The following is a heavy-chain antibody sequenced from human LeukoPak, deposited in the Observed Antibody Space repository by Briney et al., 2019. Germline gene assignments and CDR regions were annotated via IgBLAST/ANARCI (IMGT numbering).Heavy chain of an antibody. Sequence: GASVKVPCKASGGTFSSYAISWVRQAPGQGLEWMGGIIPIFGTANYAQKFQGRVTIAADESTSTAYMELSSLRSEDTAVYYCASDPIEVVPAAKFYYYYGMDVWGQGTTVTVSS. CDR3: ASDPIEVVPAAKFYYYYGMDV. D-gene: IGHD2-2*01. CDR2: IIPIFGTA. CDR1: GGTFSSYA. J-gene: IGHJ6*02. V-gene: IGHV1-69*13.